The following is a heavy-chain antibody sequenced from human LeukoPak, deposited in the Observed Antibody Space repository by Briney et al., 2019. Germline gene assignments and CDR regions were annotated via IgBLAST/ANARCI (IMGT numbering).Heavy chain of an antibody. J-gene: IGHJ3*02. D-gene: IGHD3-3*01. CDR1: GFTFTIFG. V-gene: IGHV3-48*01. CDR2: IDARSGIT. Sequence: GGSLRLSCATSGFTFTIFGINWVRQAPGKGPEWVSYIDARSGITYYADSVQGRFTISRDNAKESVFLQMNGLRVDDTAVYYCARTYDFGRGPPGDAFDNWGQGTPVIVSS. CDR3: ARTYDFGRGPPGDAFDN.